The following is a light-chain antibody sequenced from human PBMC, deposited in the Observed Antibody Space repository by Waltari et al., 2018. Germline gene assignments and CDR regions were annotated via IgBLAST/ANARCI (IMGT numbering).Light chain of an antibody. J-gene: IGKJ1*01. Sequence: DIVMTQSPDSLAVSLGERAPINCKSSQSVLYSSNNKNCLAWYQQKPGQPPKMLIYWASTRESGVPDRFSGSASGTDFTLTISSLQAEDVAVYYCQQYYSTPRTFGQGTKVEIK. CDR1: QSVLYSSNNKNC. CDR2: WAS. CDR3: QQYYSTPRT. V-gene: IGKV4-1*01.